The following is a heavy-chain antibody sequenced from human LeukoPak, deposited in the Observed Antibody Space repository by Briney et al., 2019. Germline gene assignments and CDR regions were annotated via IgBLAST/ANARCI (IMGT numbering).Heavy chain of an antibody. CDR1: GFTFSNYA. CDR3: ARVRLGVTNNWFDP. J-gene: IGHJ5*02. CDR2: IKQDGSEK. V-gene: IGHV3-7*01. D-gene: IGHD2-21*02. Sequence: PGGSLRLSCAASGFTFSNYAMHWVRQAPGKGLEWVANIKQDGSEKYYVDSVKGRFTISRDNAKNSLYLQMNSLRAEDTAVYYCARVRLGVTNNWFDPWGQGTLVTVSS.